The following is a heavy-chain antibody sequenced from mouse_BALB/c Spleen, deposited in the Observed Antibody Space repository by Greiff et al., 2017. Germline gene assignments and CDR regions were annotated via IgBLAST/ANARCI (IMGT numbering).Heavy chain of an antibody. V-gene: IGHV3-2*02. CDR1: GYSITSDYA. J-gene: IGHJ2*01. CDR3: ARAYYYGSSYFDY. Sequence: EVQRVESGPGLVKPSQSLSLTCTVTGYSITSDYAWNWIRQFPGNKLEWMGYISYSGSTSYNPSLKSRISITRDTSKNQFFLQLNSVTTEDTATYYCARAYYYGSSYFDYWGQGTTLTVSS. D-gene: IGHD1-1*01. CDR2: ISYSGST.